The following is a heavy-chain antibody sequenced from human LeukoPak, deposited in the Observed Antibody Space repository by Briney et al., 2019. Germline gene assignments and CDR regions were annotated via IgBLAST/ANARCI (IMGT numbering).Heavy chain of an antibody. D-gene: IGHD3-22*01. CDR3: ARQYQTIVVVIFDY. J-gene: IGHJ4*02. Sequence: KASETLSLTCAVYGGSFSGYYWSWIRQPPGKGLEWIGEINHSGSTNYNPSLKSRVTVSVDTSKNQFSLKLSSVTAADTAVYYCARQYQTIVVVIFDYWGQGTLGTVSS. CDR1: GGSFSGYY. V-gene: IGHV4-34*01. CDR2: INHSGST.